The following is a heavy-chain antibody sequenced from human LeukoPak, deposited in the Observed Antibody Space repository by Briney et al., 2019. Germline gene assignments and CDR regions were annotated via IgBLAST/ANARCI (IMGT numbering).Heavy chain of an antibody. V-gene: IGHV3-23*01. CDR2: ISPTGGTP. J-gene: IGHJ4*02. Sequence: GGSLRLSCAASGFTFSNYAMTWVRQAPGKGLEWVSTISPTGGTPYYADSVRGRFTMSRDNAKNSLYLQMHSLRAEDTAVYYCVRDNPRCCGVVPANIDDYWGQGTLVTVSS. D-gene: IGHD2-15*01. CDR3: VRDNPRCCGVVPANIDDY. CDR1: GFTFSNYA.